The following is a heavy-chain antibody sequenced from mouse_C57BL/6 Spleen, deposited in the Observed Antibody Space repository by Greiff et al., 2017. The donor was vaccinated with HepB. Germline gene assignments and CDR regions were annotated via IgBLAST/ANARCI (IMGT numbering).Heavy chain of an antibody. CDR3: ARNPYSNWYFDV. CDR2: IYPGDGDT. CDR1: GYAFSSYW. J-gene: IGHJ1*03. Sequence: QVQLKESGAELVKPGASVKISCKASGYAFSSYWMNWVKQRPGKGLEWIGQIYPGDGDTNYNGKFKGKATLTADKSSSTAYMQLSSLTSEDSAVYFCARNPYSNWYFDVWGTGTTVTVSS. D-gene: IGHD2-5*01. V-gene: IGHV1-80*01.